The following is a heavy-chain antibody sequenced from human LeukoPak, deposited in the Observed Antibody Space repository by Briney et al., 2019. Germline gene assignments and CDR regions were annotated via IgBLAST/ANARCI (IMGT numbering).Heavy chain of an antibody. Sequence: GASVKVSCKASGYIFSSYGISWVRQAPGQGLEWLGWINAYNGNTNYAQKLQGRVTMTTDTSTSTAYMELRSLRSDDTAVYYCARAARLSHSYGSYYYYMDVWGKGTTVTVSS. CDR3: ARAARLSHSYGSYYYYMDV. V-gene: IGHV1-18*01. D-gene: IGHD5-18*01. CDR2: INAYNGNT. J-gene: IGHJ6*03. CDR1: GYIFSSYG.